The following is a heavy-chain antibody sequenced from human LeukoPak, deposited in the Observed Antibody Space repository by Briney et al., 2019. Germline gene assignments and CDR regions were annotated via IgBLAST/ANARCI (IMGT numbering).Heavy chain of an antibody. CDR2: IYYSGST. D-gene: IGHD5-12*01. CDR1: GGSISSSSYY. V-gene: IGHV4-39*07. J-gene: IGHJ4*02. CDR3: ARVSSSGYDKAYYFDY. Sequence: PSETLSLTCTVSGGSISSSSYYWGWIRQPPGKGLEWIGSIYYSGSTYYNPSLKSRVTISVDTSKNQFSLKLSSVTAADTAVYYCARVSSSGYDKAYYFDYWGQGTLVTVSS.